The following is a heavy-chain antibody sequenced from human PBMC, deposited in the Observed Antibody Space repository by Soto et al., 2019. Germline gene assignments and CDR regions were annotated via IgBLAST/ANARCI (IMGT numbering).Heavy chain of an antibody. Sequence: EVQLVESGGGLVKPGGSLGLSCAASGFTFSSYSMNWVRQAPGKGLEWVSSISSSSSYIYYADSVKGRFTISRDNAKNSLYLQMNSLRAEDTAVYYCARDQPGYSYGYGLGYWGQGTLVTVSS. CDR3: ARDQPGYSYGYGLGY. V-gene: IGHV3-21*01. J-gene: IGHJ4*02. CDR2: ISSSSSYI. D-gene: IGHD5-18*01. CDR1: GFTFSSYS.